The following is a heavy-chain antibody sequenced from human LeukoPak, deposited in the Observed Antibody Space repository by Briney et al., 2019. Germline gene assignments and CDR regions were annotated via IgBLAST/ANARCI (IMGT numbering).Heavy chain of an antibody. J-gene: IGHJ4*02. V-gene: IGHV4-4*07. CDR2: VYTSGST. D-gene: IGHD3-10*01. CDR1: GGSMSNCY. CDR3: ARGGTYGSGTNQHTTLDY. Sequence: KSSETLSLTCTVSGGSMSNCYWSWIRQAAGKDLEWIGRVYTSGSTNYNPSLKSRVTISLDKSKKQFSLNLNSVTAADTAVYYCARGGTYGSGTNQHTTLDYWGQGTLVTVSS.